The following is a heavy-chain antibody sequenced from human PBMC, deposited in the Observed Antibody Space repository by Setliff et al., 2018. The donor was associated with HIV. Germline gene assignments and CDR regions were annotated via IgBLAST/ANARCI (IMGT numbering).Heavy chain of an antibody. CDR2: IYPGST. D-gene: IGHD5-12*01. CDR3: ARYTVGSMVDY. V-gene: IGHV4-39*01. CDR1: GGSIISDIFY. Sequence: SQTLSLTCSVSGGSIISDIFYWGWIRQPPGKGLEWIGSIYPGSTKCNPSLRSRLTISLDSPTNQFSVTLSSVTAADTAMYYCARYTVGSMVDYWGPGTLVTVSS. J-gene: IGHJ4*02.